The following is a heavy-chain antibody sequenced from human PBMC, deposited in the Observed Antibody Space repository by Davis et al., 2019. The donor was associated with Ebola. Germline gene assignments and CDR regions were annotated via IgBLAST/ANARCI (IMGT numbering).Heavy chain of an antibody. V-gene: IGHV4-39*01. D-gene: IGHD3-3*01. CDR1: GGSISSSSYY. Sequence: SETLSLTCTVSGGSISSSSYYWGWIRQPPGKGLEWIGSIYYSGSTYYNPSLKSRVTISVDTSKNQFSLKLSSVTAADTAVYYCARGNDDFWSGYIDYWGQGTLVTVSS. CDR2: IYYSGST. J-gene: IGHJ4*02. CDR3: ARGNDDFWSGYIDY.